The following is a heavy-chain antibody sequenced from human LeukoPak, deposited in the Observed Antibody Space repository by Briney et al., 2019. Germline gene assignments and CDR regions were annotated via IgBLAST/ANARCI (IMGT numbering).Heavy chain of an antibody. J-gene: IGHJ4*02. D-gene: IGHD1-1*01. CDR1: GGSFSGYY. V-gene: IGHV4-34*01. Sequence: ETSETLSLTCAVYGGSFSGYYWSWIRQPPGKGLEWIGEINHSGSTNYNPSLKSRVTISVDTSKNQFSLKLSSVTAADTAVYCCARQRQKDYYFDYWGQGTLVTVSS. CDR3: ARQRQKDYYFDY. CDR2: INHSGST.